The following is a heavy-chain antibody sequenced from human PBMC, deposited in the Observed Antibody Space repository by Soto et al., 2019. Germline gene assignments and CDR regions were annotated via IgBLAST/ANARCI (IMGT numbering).Heavy chain of an antibody. CDR3: ARGTYYDFWSGYFRPVYYFDY. CDR2: ISAYNGNT. V-gene: IGHV1-18*01. J-gene: IGHJ4*02. D-gene: IGHD3-3*01. CDR1: GYAFTSYG. Sequence: ASVKVSWKASGYAFTSYGISWVRQAPGQGLEWMGWISAYNGNTNYAQKLQGRVTMTTDTSTSTAYMELRSLRSDDTAVYYCARGTYYDFWSGYFRPVYYFDYWGQGTLVTVSS.